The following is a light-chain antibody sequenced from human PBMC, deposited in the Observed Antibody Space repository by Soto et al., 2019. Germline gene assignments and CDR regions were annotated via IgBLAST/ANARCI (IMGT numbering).Light chain of an antibody. CDR2: EVT. V-gene: IGLV2-14*01. J-gene: IGLJ7*01. Sequence: QSVLTQPASVSGSPGQSITISCTGTNSDVAGYNYVSWYQQHPGTAPKLIIYEVTNRPSGVSNRFSGSKSGNTASLTISGLQAEDEADYYCSSYTTSTTPGVLFGGGTQLTVL. CDR1: NSDVAGYNY. CDR3: SSYTTSTTPGVL.